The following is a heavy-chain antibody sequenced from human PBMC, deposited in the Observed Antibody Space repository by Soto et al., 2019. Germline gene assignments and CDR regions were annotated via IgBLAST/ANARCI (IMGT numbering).Heavy chain of an antibody. J-gene: IGHJ6*02. V-gene: IGHV1-69*06. CDR1: GGTFSSYA. Sequence: GASVKVSCKASGGTFSSYAISWVRQAPGQGLEWMGGIIPIFGTANYAQKFQGRVTITADKSTSTAYMELSSLRSEDTAVYYCASDHVVVAAKQQGYYYGMDVWGQGTTVTVSS. CDR3: ASDHVVVAAKQQGYYYGMDV. CDR2: IIPIFGTA. D-gene: IGHD2-15*01.